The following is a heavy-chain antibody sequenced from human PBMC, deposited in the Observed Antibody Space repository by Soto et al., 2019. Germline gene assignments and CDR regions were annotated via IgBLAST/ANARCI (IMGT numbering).Heavy chain of an antibody. D-gene: IGHD2-15*01. Sequence: RIEWLGWIHAGNGNTKYSQKFQGRVTITRDTSASTAYMELSSLRSEDTAVYYCARDFGGYCSGGSCYFDYYYSCLGVWGKGPSLSV. J-gene: IGHJ6*03. CDR2: IHAGNGNT. CDR3: ARDFGGYCSGGSCYFDYYYSCLGV. V-gene: IGHV1-3*01.